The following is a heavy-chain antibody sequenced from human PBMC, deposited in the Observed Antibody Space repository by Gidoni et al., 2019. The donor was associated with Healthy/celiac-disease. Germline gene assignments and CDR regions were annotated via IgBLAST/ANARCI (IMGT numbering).Heavy chain of an antibody. CDR3: AKDKGGSYRFFDAFDI. V-gene: IGHV3-23*01. Sequence: EVQLLESGGGLVQPGGSLSISCPASGLPFSRYAMCWFRQAPGTGLEWVSAISGSGGSTYYADSVKGRFTISRDNSKNTLYLQMNSLRAEDTAVYYCAKDKGGSYRFFDAFDIWGQGTMVTVSS. J-gene: IGHJ3*02. D-gene: IGHD1-26*01. CDR2: ISGSGGST. CDR1: GLPFSRYA.